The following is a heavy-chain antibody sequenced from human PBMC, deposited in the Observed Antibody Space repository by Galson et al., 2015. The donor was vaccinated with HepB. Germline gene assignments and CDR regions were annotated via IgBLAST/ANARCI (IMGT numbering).Heavy chain of an antibody. V-gene: IGHV3-9*01. J-gene: IGHJ4*02. D-gene: IGHD6-13*01. CDR1: GFTFDDYA. CDR2: IGWNSAII. Sequence: SLRLSCAASGFTFDDYAMHWARQAPGKGLEWVSGIGWNSAIIGYADSVRGRFTISRDNPKSSLYLQMNSLRTEDTAFYYCAKGRYSSSRFYFESWGQGALVSVSS. CDR3: AKGRYSSSRFYFES.